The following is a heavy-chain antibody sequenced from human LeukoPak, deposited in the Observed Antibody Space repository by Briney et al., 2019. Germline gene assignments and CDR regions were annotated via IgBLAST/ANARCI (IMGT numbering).Heavy chain of an antibody. J-gene: IGHJ4*02. CDR3: AKGSPDHGDLENFEY. CDR2: ISDSGGST. V-gene: IGHV3-23*01. CDR1: RFTFSNYA. Sequence: PGGSLRLSCAASRFTFSNYAMSWVRQAPGKGLEWVSTISDSGGSTYYAESVKGRFTISRDNSRNTLYLQMNSLRVEDTAFYYCAKGSPDHGDLENFEYWGQGTLVTVSS. D-gene: IGHD4-17*01.